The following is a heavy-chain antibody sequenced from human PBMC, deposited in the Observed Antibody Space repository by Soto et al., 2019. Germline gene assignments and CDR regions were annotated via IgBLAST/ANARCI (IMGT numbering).Heavy chain of an antibody. J-gene: IGHJ6*02. CDR1: GFTFSSYG. D-gene: IGHD1-26*01. CDR3: ARDVVGGYYYYYGMDV. Sequence: QVQLVESGGGVVQPGRSLRLSCAASGFTFSSYGMHWVRQAPGKGLEWVAVIWYDGSNKYYADSVKGRFTISRDNSKNTLYLQMNGLRAEDRAVYYCARDVVGGYYYYYGMDVWGQGTTVTVSS. V-gene: IGHV3-33*01. CDR2: IWYDGSNK.